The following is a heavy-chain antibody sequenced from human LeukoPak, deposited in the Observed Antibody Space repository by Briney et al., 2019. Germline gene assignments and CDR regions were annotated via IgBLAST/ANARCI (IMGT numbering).Heavy chain of an antibody. CDR1: GDSVSSNSAA. CDR2: TYYRSKWYN. Sequence: SQTLSLTCAISGDSVSSNSAARNWLRQSPSRGLEWLGRTYYRSKWYNDYAVSVKSRITINPDTSKNQFSLQLNSVTPEDTAVYYCAGDRPIVVVVAANYYYYYYGMDVWGKGTTVTVSS. J-gene: IGHJ6*04. CDR3: AGDRPIVVVVAANYYYYYYGMDV. D-gene: IGHD2-15*01. V-gene: IGHV6-1*01.